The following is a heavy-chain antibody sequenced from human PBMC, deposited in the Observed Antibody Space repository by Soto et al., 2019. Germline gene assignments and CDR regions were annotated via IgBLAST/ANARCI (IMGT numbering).Heavy chain of an antibody. CDR3: ARESGGYDSSTRYGLDV. Sequence: SETLSLTCSVSGGSISCVGHYWTWIRQQPGKGLEWIGYIYYSGSTDYNPSLKSRVTISVDRSKNQFSLNLSSVTAADTAIYYCARESGGYDSSTRYGLDVWGQGTTVTVSS. D-gene: IGHD6-25*01. J-gene: IGHJ6*02. V-gene: IGHV4-31*03. CDR1: GGSISCVGHY. CDR2: IYYSGST.